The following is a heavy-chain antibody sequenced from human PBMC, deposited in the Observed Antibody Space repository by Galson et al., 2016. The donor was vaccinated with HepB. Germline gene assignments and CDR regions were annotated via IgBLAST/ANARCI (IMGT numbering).Heavy chain of an antibody. Sequence: SETLSLTCSVSGGSISSTSYFWAWLRQPPGKGLEWIGSISYSGTTYDNVSLKSRATISKDMSKNQFSLRLNSVTAADTAVYYWATEGGGSSAFEVWDEGTMVTCSS. CDR3: ATEGGGSSAFEV. CDR2: ISYSGTT. V-gene: IGHV4-39*01. D-gene: IGHD5-12*01. J-gene: IGHJ3*01. CDR1: GGSISSTSYF.